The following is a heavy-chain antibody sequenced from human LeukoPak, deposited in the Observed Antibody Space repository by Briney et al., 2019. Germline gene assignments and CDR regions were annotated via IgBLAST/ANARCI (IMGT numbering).Heavy chain of an antibody. V-gene: IGHV1-2*02. CDR3: ARGVYYGSGRPWFDS. D-gene: IGHD3-10*01. CDR1: GYTFTGYY. CDR2: INPNSGDT. J-gene: IGHJ5*01. Sequence: ASVKVSCKASGYTFTGYYMHWVRQAPGQGLEWMGWINPNSGDTNYAQRFQGRVTMTRDMSVSAAYMELSSLRSDDTAVYYCARGVYYGSGRPWFDSWGQGTLVTVSS.